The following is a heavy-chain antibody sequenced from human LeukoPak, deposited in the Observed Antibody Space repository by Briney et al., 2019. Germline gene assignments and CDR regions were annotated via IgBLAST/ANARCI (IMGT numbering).Heavy chain of an antibody. J-gene: IGHJ3*02. CDR3: ARVLLVRRAFDI. CDR1: GYTFTSYG. V-gene: IGHV1-18*01. D-gene: IGHD3-3*01. CDR2: INAYNGNT. Sequence: ASVKVSCKASGYTFTSYGISWVRQAPGQGLEWMGWINAYNGNTNYAQKLQGRVTMTTDTSTSTAYMELRSLRSDDTAVYYCARVLLVRRAFDIWGQGTMVTVSS.